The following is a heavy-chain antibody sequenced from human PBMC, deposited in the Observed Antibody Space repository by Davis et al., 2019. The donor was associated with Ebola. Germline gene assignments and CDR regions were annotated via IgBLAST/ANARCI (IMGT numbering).Heavy chain of an antibody. V-gene: IGHV4-59*12. J-gene: IGHJ6*02. Sequence: MPSETLSLTCTVSGGSISSYYWSWIRQPPGKGLEWIGYIYYSGSTNYNPSLKSRVTISVDTSKNQFSLKLSSVTAADTAVYYCARDLLYGDGYSYYYYGMDVWGQGTTVTVSS. CDR2: IYYSGST. D-gene: IGHD5-24*01. CDR3: ARDLLYGDGYSYYYYGMDV. CDR1: GGSISSYY.